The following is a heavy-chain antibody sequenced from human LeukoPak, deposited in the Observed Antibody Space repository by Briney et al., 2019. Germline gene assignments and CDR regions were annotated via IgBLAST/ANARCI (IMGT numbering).Heavy chain of an antibody. V-gene: IGHV1-2*06. J-gene: IGHJ4*02. CDR1: GYTFTGYY. D-gene: IGHD6-13*01. CDR3: AREPEQQLVRSGGY. Sequence: ASVKVSCKASGYTFTGYYMHWVRQAPGQGLEWMGRINPNSGGTNYAQKFQGRVTMTRDTSISTAYMELSGLRSDDTAAYYCAREPEQQLVRSGGYWGQGTLVTVSS. CDR2: INPNSGGT.